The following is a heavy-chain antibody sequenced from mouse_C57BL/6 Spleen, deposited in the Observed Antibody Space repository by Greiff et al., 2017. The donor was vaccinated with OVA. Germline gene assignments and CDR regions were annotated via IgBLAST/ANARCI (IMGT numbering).Heavy chain of an antibody. J-gene: IGHJ2*01. CDR1: GYTFTSYW. CDR2: IDPSDSYT. Sequence: VQLQQPGAELVMPGASVKLSCKASGYTFTSYWMHWVKQRPGQGLEWIGEIDPSDSYTNYNQKFKGKSTLTVDKYSSPAYMQLSSLTSEDSAVSNCARFTTVVADYWGQGTTLTVSS. CDR3: ARFTTVVADY. V-gene: IGHV1-69*01. D-gene: IGHD1-1*01.